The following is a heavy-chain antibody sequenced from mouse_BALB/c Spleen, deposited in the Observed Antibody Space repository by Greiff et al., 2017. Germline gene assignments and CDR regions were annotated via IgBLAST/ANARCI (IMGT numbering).Heavy chain of an antibody. CDR1: GYSITSGYY. CDR2: ISYDGSN. D-gene: IGHD2-14*01. CDR3: AREGYRSFAY. Sequence: VQLQQSGPGLVKPSQSLSLTCSVTGYSITSGYYWNWIRQFPGNKLEWMGYISYDGSNNYNPSLKNRISITRDTSKNQFFLKLNSVTTEDTATYYCAREGYRSFAYWGQGTLVTVSA. V-gene: IGHV3-6*02. J-gene: IGHJ3*01.